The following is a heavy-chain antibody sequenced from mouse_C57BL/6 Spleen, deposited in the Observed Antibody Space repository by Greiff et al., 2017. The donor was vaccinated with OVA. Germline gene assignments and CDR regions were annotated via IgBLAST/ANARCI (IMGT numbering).Heavy chain of an antibody. D-gene: IGHD1-1*01. CDR3: ARHNYGSSYGAMDY. V-gene: IGHV2-6-1*01. Sequence: VQRVESGPGLVAPPQSLSITCTVSGFSLTSYGVHWVRQPPGKGLEWLVVIWSDGSTTYNSALKSRLSISKDNSKSQVFLKMNSLQTDDTAMYYCARHNYGSSYGAMDYWGQGTSVTVSS. J-gene: IGHJ4*01. CDR1: GFSLTSYG. CDR2: IWSDGST.